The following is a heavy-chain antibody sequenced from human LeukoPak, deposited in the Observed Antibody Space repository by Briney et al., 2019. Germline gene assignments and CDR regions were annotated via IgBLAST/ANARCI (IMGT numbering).Heavy chain of an antibody. CDR1: GDSISSSNYY. CDR2: IYYSGNT. J-gene: IGHJ4*02. Sequence: PSETLSLTCTVSGDSISSSNYYWGWIRQPPGKGLEWIAGIYYSGNTYYKPSLKSRVTISVDTSKNQFSLKLSSVTAADTAVYFCARGGIYYHFDYWGQGTLVTVSS. CDR3: ARGGIYYHFDY. D-gene: IGHD1-26*01. V-gene: IGHV4-39*01.